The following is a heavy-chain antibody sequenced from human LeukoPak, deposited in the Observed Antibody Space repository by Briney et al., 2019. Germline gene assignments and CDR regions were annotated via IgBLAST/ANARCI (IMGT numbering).Heavy chain of an antibody. J-gene: IGHJ4*02. CDR3: ARDLGYCTNGVCHTRFDY. Sequence: GGSLRFSGKGSAFTLWGIGWIWSGRTQGRGLGGWAGLRGDGSERQYVDSVKGRFSISRDNTKGSLFLQLNSLRAEDTAVYYCARDLGYCTNGVCHTRFDYWGQGTLVAVSS. V-gene: IGHV3-7*03. CDR2: LRGDGSER. D-gene: IGHD2-8*01. CDR1: AFTLWGIG.